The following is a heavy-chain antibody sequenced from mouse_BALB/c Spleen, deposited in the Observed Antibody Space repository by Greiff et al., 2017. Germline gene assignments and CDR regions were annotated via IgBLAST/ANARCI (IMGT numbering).Heavy chain of an antibody. Sequence: QVHVKQSGAELVRPGTSVKISCKASGYTFTNYWLGWVKQRPGHGLEWIGDIYPGGGYTNYNEKFKGKATLTADTSSSTAYMQLSSLTSEDSAVYFCARCSITTAIGAMDYWGQGTSVTVSS. J-gene: IGHJ4*01. V-gene: IGHV1-63*02. CDR3: ARCSITTAIGAMDY. D-gene: IGHD1-2*01. CDR2: IYPGGGYT. CDR1: GYTFTNYW.